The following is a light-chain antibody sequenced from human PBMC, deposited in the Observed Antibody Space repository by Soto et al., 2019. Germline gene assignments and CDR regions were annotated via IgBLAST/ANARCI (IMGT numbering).Light chain of an antibody. J-gene: IGKJ2*01. CDR2: DAS. V-gene: IGKV1-5*01. Sequence: DVQMTQSPSSLSASVGDRVTITCRASQSVRGWVAWYQHKPGKAPKLLIYDASSLQSGVPSTFSGSGSGTEFTLTISSLQPDDFATYYCQQYNSYPYTFGQGTKLEIK. CDR3: QQYNSYPYT. CDR1: QSVRGW.